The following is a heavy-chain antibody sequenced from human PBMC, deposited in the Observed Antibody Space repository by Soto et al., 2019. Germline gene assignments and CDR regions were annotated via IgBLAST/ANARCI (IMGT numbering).Heavy chain of an antibody. D-gene: IGHD4-17*01. CDR3: ARHKFYGDPYYFDY. J-gene: IGHJ4*02. CDR2: ISGSADST. V-gene: IGHV3-23*01. Sequence: PGGSLRLSCAASGFTFSSYAMSWVRQSPGKGLEWVSVISGSADSTYYADSVKGRFTIARDNSRNTLYLQMNSLRAEDTAVYYCARHKFYGDPYYFDYWGQGTLVTVSS. CDR1: GFTFSSYA.